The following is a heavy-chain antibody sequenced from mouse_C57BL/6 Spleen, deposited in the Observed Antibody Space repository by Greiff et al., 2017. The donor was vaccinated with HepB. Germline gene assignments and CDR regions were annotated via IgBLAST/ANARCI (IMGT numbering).Heavy chain of an antibody. Sequence: VQLQQSGPELVKPGASVKIPCKASGYTFTDYNMDWVKQSHGKSLEWIGDINPNNGGTIYNQKFKGKATLTVDKSSSTAYMELRSLTSEDTAVYYCARSQLGRYYFDYWGQGTTLTVSS. J-gene: IGHJ2*01. CDR2: INPNNGGT. CDR1: GYTFTDYN. V-gene: IGHV1-18*01. CDR3: ARSQLGRYYFDY. D-gene: IGHD4-1*02.